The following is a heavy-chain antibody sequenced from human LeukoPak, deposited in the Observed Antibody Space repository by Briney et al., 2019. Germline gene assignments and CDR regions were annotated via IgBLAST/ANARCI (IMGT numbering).Heavy chain of an antibody. J-gene: IGHJ4*02. Sequence: SVKVSCKASGGTFSSYAISWVRQAPGQGLEWMGGIIPIFGTANYAQKFQGRVTITTDESTSTVYMELSSLRSEDTAVYYCAKHAAYCGGDCPSDYWGQGTLVTVSS. V-gene: IGHV1-69*05. CDR1: GGTFSSYA. D-gene: IGHD2-21*02. CDR2: IIPIFGTA. CDR3: AKHAAYCGGDCPSDY.